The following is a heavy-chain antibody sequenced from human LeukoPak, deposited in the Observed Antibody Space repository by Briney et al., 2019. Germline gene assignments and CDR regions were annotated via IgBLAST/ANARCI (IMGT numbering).Heavy chain of an antibody. CDR3: ARGRGRHGDYLNY. CDR2: IYYSGST. Sequence: SETLSLTCTVSGGSISSSSYYWGWIRQPPGKGLEWIGSIYYSGSTYYNPSLKSRVTISVDRSKNQFSLKLSSVTAADTAVYYCARGRGRHGDYLNYWGQGTLVTVSS. D-gene: IGHD3-10*01. V-gene: IGHV4-39*07. J-gene: IGHJ4*02. CDR1: GGSISSSSYY.